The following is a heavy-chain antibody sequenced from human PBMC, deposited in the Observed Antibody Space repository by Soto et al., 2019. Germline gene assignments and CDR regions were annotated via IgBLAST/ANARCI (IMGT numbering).Heavy chain of an antibody. Sequence: EVQLVESGGGLVKPGGSLRLSCAASGFTFSSYSMNWVRQAPGKGLEWVSSISSSSSYIYYADSVKGRFTISRDNAKNSLYLQMNSLRAEDTAVYYCASGAGILTGYYKGYYYYYMDVWGKGTTVTVSS. D-gene: IGHD3-9*01. CDR1: GFTFSSYS. CDR2: ISSSSSYI. CDR3: ASGAGILTGYYKGYYYYYMDV. J-gene: IGHJ6*03. V-gene: IGHV3-21*01.